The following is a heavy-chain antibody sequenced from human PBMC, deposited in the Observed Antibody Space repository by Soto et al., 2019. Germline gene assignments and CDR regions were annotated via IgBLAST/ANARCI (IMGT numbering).Heavy chain of an antibody. CDR3: ASRILLLSVRDDVDI. D-gene: IGHD3-10*01. V-gene: IGHV5-51*03. CDR1: GYTYPSYW. Sequence: EVQLVQSGAEVKKPGESLKISCTGFGYTYPSYWIGWVRQMPGKGLEWMGIIYPEDSDTRYSPSFQGQVTISADKSISTAYLQWSSLKAADNSMYYCASRILLLSVRDDVDIWGQGTMVTVSS. J-gene: IGHJ3*02. CDR2: IYPEDSDT.